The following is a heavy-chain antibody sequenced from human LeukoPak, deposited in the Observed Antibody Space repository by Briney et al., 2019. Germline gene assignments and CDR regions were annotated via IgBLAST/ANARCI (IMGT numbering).Heavy chain of an antibody. CDR1: GGSISSYY. CDR3: ASYDY. Sequence: PSETLSLTCTVSGGSISSYYWSWIRQPPGKGLEWIGEINHSGSTNYNPSLKSRVTISVDTSRNQFSPKLSSVTAADTAVYYCASYDYWGQGTLVTVSS. CDR2: INHSGST. J-gene: IGHJ4*02. V-gene: IGHV4-34*01. D-gene: IGHD6-6*01.